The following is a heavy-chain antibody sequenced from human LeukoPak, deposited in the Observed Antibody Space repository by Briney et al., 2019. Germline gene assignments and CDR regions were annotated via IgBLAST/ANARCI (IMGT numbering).Heavy chain of an antibody. CDR3: ARDRTDEAFDI. CDR2: ISYDGSKK. V-gene: IGHV3-30*04. D-gene: IGHD2-2*01. CDR1: GFTFSTYA. J-gene: IGHJ3*02. Sequence: GGSLRLSCAASGFTFSTYAMHWVRQAPGKGLEWVAVISYDGSKKYYADSVKGRFTISRDNSKNTLYRQMESLIAENTAVYYCARDRTDEAFDIWGQGTMVTVSS.